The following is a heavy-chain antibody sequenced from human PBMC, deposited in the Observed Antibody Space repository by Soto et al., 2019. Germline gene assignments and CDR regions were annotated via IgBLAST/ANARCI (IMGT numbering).Heavy chain of an antibody. J-gene: IGHJ4*02. CDR1: GGSFSGYY. CDR2: INHSGST. Sequence: PSETLSLTCAVYGGSFSGYYWTWIRQPPGTGLEWIGEINHSGSTNYNPSLKSRVTISVDTSKNQFSLKLSSVTAADTAVYDCASYCAERSFAVASHYFDYRGQGTLVTVSS. D-gene: IGHD6-19*01. CDR3: ASYCAERSFAVASHYFDY. V-gene: IGHV4-34*01.